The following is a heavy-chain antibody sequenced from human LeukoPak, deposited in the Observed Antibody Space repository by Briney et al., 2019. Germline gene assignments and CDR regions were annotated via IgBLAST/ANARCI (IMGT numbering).Heavy chain of an antibody. V-gene: IGHV3-23*01. CDR2: ISGSGGST. J-gene: IGHJ4*02. Sequence: PGGSLRLSCAASGFTFSSYAMSWVRQAPGKGLEWVSAISGSGGSTYYADSVKGRFSISRDNSKNTLYLQMNSLRAEDTAVYYCAKDPGELGSSELDYWGQGTLVTVSS. D-gene: IGHD3-10*01. CDR1: GFTFSSYA. CDR3: AKDPGELGSSELDY.